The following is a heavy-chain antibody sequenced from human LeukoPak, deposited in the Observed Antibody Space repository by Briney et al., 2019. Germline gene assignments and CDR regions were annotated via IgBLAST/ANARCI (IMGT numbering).Heavy chain of an antibody. CDR2: IYPGDSDT. Sequence: RGESLKISCKGSGYSFTSYWIGWVRQMPGKGLEWMGIIYPGDSDTRYSPSFQGQVTISADNSISTAYLQWSSLKASDTAMYYCARLNLGGDLPPAGGLARYYWGQGTLVTVSS. CDR1: GYSFTSYW. CDR3: ARLNLGGDLPPAGGLARYY. J-gene: IGHJ4*02. V-gene: IGHV5-51*01. D-gene: IGHD2-21*01.